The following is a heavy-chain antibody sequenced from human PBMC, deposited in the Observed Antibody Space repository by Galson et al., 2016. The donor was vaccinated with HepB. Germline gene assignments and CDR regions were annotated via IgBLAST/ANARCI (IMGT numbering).Heavy chain of an antibody. D-gene: IGHD6-13*01. CDR3: ARDRGIAAGGWFDP. V-gene: IGHV3-21*01. Sequence: SLRLSCATSGFVLSDYHMDWVRQTPGKGLEWVSSISSSSKYIYYADSVKGRFTISRANANNSLFLQMNSLRAEDTAVYFCARDRGIAAGGWFDPWGQGTQVTVSS. CDR1: GFVLSDYH. CDR2: ISSSSKYI. J-gene: IGHJ5*02.